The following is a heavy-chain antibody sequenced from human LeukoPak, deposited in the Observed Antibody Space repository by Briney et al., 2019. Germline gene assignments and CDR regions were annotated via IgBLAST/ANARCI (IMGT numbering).Heavy chain of an antibody. CDR2: ISGSGAST. CDR1: GFTFSSFA. V-gene: IGHV3-23*01. J-gene: IGHJ6*02. CDR3: AQGISYYYYSGVDV. D-gene: IGHD3-10*01. Sequence: PGGSLRLSCAASGFTFSSFAMSWVRQPPGKGLEWVSAISGSGASTYYADSVKGRFTISRDNSKNTLYLQMNSLRAEDTALYYCAQGISYYYYSGVDVWGQGTTVTVSS.